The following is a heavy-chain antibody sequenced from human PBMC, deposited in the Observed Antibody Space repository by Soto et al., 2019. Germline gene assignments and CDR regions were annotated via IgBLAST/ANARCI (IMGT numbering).Heavy chain of an antibody. CDR1: GYSFTSHW. CDR2: IYPSDSDI. V-gene: IGHV5-51*01. D-gene: IGHD6-13*01. CDR3: ARLSSWYRYYFAY. J-gene: IGHJ4*02. Sequence: PGESLKISCKTSGYSFTSHWIAWVRQMPGKGLGWMGIIYPSDSDIRYRPSFQGQVTISVDKSISTAYLQWSSLKASDTAMYYCARLSSWYRYYFAYWGQGTLVTVSS.